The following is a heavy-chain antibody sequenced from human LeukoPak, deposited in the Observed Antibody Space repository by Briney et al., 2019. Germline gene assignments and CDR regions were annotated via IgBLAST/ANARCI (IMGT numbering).Heavy chain of an antibody. CDR2: IYYSGST. CDR3: ARDPKRVTMIVVAPDY. V-gene: IGHV4-59*12. Sequence: PSETLSLTCTVTGSSISSYYWSWIRQPPGKGLEWLGYIYYSGSTNYNPSLKSRVTISVDTSKNQFSLKLSSVTAADTAVYYCARDPKRVTMIVVAPDYWGQGTLVTVSS. CDR1: GSSISSYY. J-gene: IGHJ4*02. D-gene: IGHD3-22*01.